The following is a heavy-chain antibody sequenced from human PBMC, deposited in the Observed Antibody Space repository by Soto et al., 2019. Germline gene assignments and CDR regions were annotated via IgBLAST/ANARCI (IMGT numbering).Heavy chain of an antibody. Sequence: PSETLSLTCTVSGGSISSSSYYWGWIRQPPGKGLEWIGSIYYSGSTYYNPSLKSRVTISVDTSKNQFSLKLSSVTAADTAVYYCARDRKGSNYYYYGMDVWGQGTTVTVSS. J-gene: IGHJ6*02. D-gene: IGHD3-10*01. CDR1: GGSISSSSYY. V-gene: IGHV4-39*02. CDR3: ARDRKGSNYYYYGMDV. CDR2: IYYSGST.